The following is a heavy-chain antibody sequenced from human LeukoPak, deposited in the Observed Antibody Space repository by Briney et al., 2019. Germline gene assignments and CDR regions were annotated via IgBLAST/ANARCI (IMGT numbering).Heavy chain of an antibody. V-gene: IGHV3-73*01. Sequence: HSGGSLRLSCAASGFTFSGSAMHWVRQASGKGLEWVGRIRSKANSYATAYAASVKGRFTISRDDSKNTAYLQMNSLKTEDTAVYYCTTFYYYDSPDAFDILGQGTIVTVSS. J-gene: IGHJ3*02. CDR1: GFTFSGSA. CDR3: TTFYYYDSPDAFDI. D-gene: IGHD3-22*01. CDR2: IRSKANSYAT.